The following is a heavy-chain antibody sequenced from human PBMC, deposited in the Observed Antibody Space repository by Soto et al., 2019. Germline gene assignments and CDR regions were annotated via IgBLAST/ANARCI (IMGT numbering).Heavy chain of an antibody. Sequence: QVQLVQSGAEVKKPGASVKVPCKASGYTFINYGISWVRQAPGQGLEWMGWISPYRGNTNYAQKFQGRVTMTSDTSTTTAYMELRSLRSDDTGVYYCEIRIVPSGYYGMDVW. V-gene: IGHV1-18*01. CDR1: GYTFINYG. CDR2: ISPYRGNT. D-gene: IGHD2-2*01. CDR3: EIRIVPSGYYGMDV. J-gene: IGHJ6*01.